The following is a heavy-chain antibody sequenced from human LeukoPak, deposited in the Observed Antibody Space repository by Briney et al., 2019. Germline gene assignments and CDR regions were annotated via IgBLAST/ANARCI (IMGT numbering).Heavy chain of an antibody. CDR1: GGSISSYY. Sequence: PSETLSLTCTVSGGSISSYYWSWIRQPPGKGLEWIGYIYYSGSTNYNPSLKSRVTISVDTSKNQFSLKLSSVTAADTAVYYCARSRVVIRSFYYYGMDVWGQGTTVTVSS. V-gene: IGHV4-59*08. CDR3: ARSRVVIRSFYYYGMDV. CDR2: IYYSGST. D-gene: IGHD3-3*01. J-gene: IGHJ6*02.